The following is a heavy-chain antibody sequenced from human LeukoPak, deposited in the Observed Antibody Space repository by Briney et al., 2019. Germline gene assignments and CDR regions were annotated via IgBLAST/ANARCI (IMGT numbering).Heavy chain of an antibody. CDR2: IYYSRRT. D-gene: IGHD5-18*01. CDR3: ARTRRGYSYGNHFDY. Sequence: SETLSLTCTVSGGSISSYYWCWIRQPPGKGLEGIGYIYYSRRTIYNPSLKGRVTISVDTSKNQFSLKLSSVTAADTAVYYCARTRRGYSYGNHFDYWGQRTLVTVSS. CDR1: GGSISSYY. V-gene: IGHV4-59*08. J-gene: IGHJ4*02.